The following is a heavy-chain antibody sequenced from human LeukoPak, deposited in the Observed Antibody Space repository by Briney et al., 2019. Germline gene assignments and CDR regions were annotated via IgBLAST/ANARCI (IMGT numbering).Heavy chain of an antibody. CDR3: ARALLRYFDWPAPNAFDI. CDR2: INHSGST. J-gene: IGHJ3*02. D-gene: IGHD3-9*01. Sequence: SETLSLTCAVYGGSFSGYYWSWIRQPPGKGLEWVGEINHSGSTNYNPSLKRRVTISVDTSKNQFSLKLSSVTAADTAVHYCARALLRYFDWPAPNAFDIWGQGTMVTVSS. CDR1: GGSFSGYY. V-gene: IGHV4-34*01.